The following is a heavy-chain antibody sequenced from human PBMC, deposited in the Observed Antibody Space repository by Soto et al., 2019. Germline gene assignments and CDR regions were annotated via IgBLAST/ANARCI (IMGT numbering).Heavy chain of an antibody. J-gene: IGHJ3*02. CDR3: ARKGYCSSTSCPVGTFDI. Sequence: SETLSLTCTVSGCSISSYYWSWIRQPPGKGLEWIGYIYYSGSTNYNPSLKSRVTISVDTSKNQFSLKLSSVTAADTAVYYCARKGYCSSTSCPVGTFDIWGQGTMVTVSS. CDR2: IYYSGST. CDR1: GCSISSYY. D-gene: IGHD2-2*01. V-gene: IGHV4-59*01.